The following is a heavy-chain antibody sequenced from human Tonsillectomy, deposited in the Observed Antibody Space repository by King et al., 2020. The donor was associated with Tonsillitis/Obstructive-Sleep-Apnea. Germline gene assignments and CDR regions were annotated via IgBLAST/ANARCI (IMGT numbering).Heavy chain of an antibody. Sequence: VQLVESGGGLIQPGGSLRLSCAASGFTVSGSSMSWVLQAPGKGLECGSLIYSGGNTYYPDSVKGRFTISGDNSKNTLYLQMNNLRAEDTALYYCARVFYGGFDYWGQGTLVTVSS. V-gene: IGHV3-53*01. CDR3: ARVFYGGFDY. CDR2: IYSGGNT. D-gene: IGHD4-23*01. CDR1: GFTVSGSS. J-gene: IGHJ4*02.